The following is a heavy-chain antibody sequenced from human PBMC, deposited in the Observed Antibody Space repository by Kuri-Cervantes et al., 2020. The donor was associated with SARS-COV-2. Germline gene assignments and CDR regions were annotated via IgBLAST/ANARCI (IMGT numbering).Heavy chain of an antibody. CDR2: ISGSGNYI. D-gene: IGHD3-22*01. CDR3: ARGQGGGYYHAFDI. J-gene: IGHJ3*02. Sequence: GESLKISCVGTGFTFSGYTMSWVRQAPGKALQWVSSISGSGNYIYYVDSVKGRFTVSRDSAKNSLYLQMNNLRGEDTAVYYCARGQGGGYYHAFDIWGQGTMVTVSS. V-gene: IGHV3-21*01. CDR1: GFTFSGYT.